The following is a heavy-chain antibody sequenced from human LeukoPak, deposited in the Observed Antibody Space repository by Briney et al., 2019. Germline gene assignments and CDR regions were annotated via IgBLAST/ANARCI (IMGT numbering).Heavy chain of an antibody. J-gene: IGHJ3*02. CDR3: ARDGVKPRAFDI. CDR2: ISSSSSYI. CDR1: GFTFSSYS. D-gene: IGHD3-16*01. Sequence: GGSLRLSCAASGFTFSSYSMNWVRQAPGKGLEWVSSISSSSSYIYYADSVKGRFTISRDNAKNSLYLQMNSLRAEDTAVYYCARDGVKPRAFDIWGQGTMVTVSS. V-gene: IGHV3-21*01.